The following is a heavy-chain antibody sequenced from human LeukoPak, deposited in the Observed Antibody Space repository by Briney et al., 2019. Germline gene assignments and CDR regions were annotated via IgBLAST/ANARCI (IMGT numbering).Heavy chain of an antibody. V-gene: IGHV3-53*05. CDR2: IYSGGNT. J-gene: IGHJ4*02. CDR1: GFTVSSNS. Sequence: TGGSLRLSCTVSGFTVSSNSWSWVRQAPGKGLEWVSFIYSGGNTHYSDSVKGRFTISRDNSKNTLYLQMSSLRVDDTAVYYCAKGGSYYDSNNWDYWGQGTLVTVSS. CDR3: AKGGSYYDSNNWDY. D-gene: IGHD3-22*01.